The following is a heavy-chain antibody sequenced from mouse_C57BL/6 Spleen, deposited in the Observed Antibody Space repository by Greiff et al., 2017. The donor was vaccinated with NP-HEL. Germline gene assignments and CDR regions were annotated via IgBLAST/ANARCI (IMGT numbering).Heavy chain of an antibody. CDR2: ISYDGSN. V-gene: IGHV3-6*01. CDR1: GYSITSGYY. Sequence: EVQLQESGPGLVKPSQSLSLTCSVTGYSITSGYYWNWIRQFPGNKLEWMGYISYDGSNNYNPSLKNRISITRDTSKNQFFLKLNSVTTEDTATYYCARVYYGSSYDAYWGQGTLVTVSA. D-gene: IGHD1-1*01. CDR3: ARVYYGSSYDAY. J-gene: IGHJ3*01.